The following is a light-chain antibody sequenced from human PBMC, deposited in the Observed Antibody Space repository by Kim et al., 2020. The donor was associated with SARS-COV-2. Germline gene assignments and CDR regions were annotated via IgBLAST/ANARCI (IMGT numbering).Light chain of an antibody. CDR3: MQGTHWPFT. CDR1: QSLVYSDGNTY. CDR2: KVS. J-gene: IGKJ3*01. V-gene: IGKV2-30*01. Sequence: PASISCRYSQSLVYSDGNTYLNWFHQRPGQSPRRLSYKVSNRDSGVPDRFSGSGSGTDFTLQISRVEAEDVGVYYCMQGTHWPFTFGPGTKVDIK.